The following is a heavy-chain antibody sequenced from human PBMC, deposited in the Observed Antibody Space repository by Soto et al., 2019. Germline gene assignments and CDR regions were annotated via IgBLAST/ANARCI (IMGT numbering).Heavy chain of an antibody. D-gene: IGHD2-8*01. V-gene: IGHV1-18*01. CDR1: GYTFTSYG. CDR3: ARETGYCTNGVCYNWFDP. J-gene: IGHJ5*02. CDR2: ISAYNGNT. Sequence: QVQLVQSGAEVKKPGASVKVSCKASGYTFTSYGISWVRQAPGQGLEWMGWISAYNGNTNYAQKLQGRVTMTKETSTSTAYMELRSLRSDDTAVYYCARETGYCTNGVCYNWFDPWGQGTLVTVSS.